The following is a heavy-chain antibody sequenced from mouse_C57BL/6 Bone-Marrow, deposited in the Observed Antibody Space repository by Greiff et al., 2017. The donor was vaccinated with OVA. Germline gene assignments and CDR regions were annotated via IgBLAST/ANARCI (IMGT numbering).Heavy chain of an antibody. J-gene: IGHJ2*01. CDR2: IDPEDGDT. V-gene: IGHV14-1*01. D-gene: IGHD1-1*01. CDR3: TTHYYGRDFDY. Sequence: VQLKQSGAELVRPGASVKLSCTASGFNIKDYYMHWVKQRPEKGLEWIGRIDPEDGDTEYAPKFQGKATMTADTSSNTAYLQRSSLTSEDTAVYYCTTHYYGRDFDYGGQGTTLTVSS. CDR1: GFNIKDYY.